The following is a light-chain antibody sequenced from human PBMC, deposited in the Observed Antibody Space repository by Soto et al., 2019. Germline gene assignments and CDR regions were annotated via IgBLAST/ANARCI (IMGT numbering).Light chain of an antibody. V-gene: IGKV1-33*01. CDR2: DAS. J-gene: IGKJ2*01. Sequence: DIPMTQSPSSLSASVGDRVTITCQAIQDISNYLNWYQQKPGKAPKLLIYDASNLETGVPSRFSGSGSGTDFTFTISSLQPEDIATYYCQQYDNLPYTFGQGTKLEIK. CDR1: QDISNY. CDR3: QQYDNLPYT.